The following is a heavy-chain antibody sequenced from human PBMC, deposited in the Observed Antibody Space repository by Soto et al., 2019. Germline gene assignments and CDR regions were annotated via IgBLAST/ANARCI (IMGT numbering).Heavy chain of an antibody. CDR3: ASYRGAFYFES. Sequence: LSLTCSVSGRSMSSNYWSWIRQSPDKGLEWLGYVFYGGTDYNPSLEGRVSMSVETPKSQFSLKLTSVTAADTAVYYCASYRGAFYFESWGPGILVTVSS. CDR2: VFYGGT. CDR1: GRSMSSNY. D-gene: IGHD4-4*01. V-gene: IGHV4-59*01. J-gene: IGHJ4*02.